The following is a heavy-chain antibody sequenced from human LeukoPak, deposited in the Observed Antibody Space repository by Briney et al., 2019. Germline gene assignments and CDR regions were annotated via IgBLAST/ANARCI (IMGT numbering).Heavy chain of an antibody. D-gene: IGHD1-26*01. V-gene: IGHV3-21*06. CDR2: ISPNSNYI. CDR1: GFAFSRYS. CDR3: ARDMIVGATVAAFDI. J-gene: IGHJ3*02. Sequence: GGSLRLSCAASGFAFSRYSMNWVRQAPGKGLEWVSSISPNSNYIYHGDSVKGRFTISRDNAENLLYLQMNSLRVEDTAVYYCARDMIVGATVAAFDIWGQGTVVTVSS.